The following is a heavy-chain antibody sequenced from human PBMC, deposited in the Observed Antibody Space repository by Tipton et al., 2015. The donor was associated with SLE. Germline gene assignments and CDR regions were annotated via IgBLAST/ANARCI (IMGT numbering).Heavy chain of an antibody. Sequence: SQRLSCAASGFTFRSYAMSWVRQAPGKGLEWVATLSGSGDSTSHADSVRGRFSISRDNSKNTLYLHMNSLRVDDTALYYCAKGMAGSWFPPPTFDSWGQGTKVTVSS. V-gene: IGHV3-23*01. CDR3: AKGMAGSWFPPPTFDS. D-gene: IGHD6-13*01. CDR1: GFTFRSYA. CDR2: LSGSGDST. J-gene: IGHJ4*02.